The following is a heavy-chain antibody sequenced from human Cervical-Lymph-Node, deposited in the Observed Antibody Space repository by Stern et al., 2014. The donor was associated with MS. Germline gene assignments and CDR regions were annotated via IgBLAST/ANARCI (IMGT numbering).Heavy chain of an antibody. CDR2: ISYDGRNR. V-gene: IGHV3-30*18. CDR1: GFTFSAHG. CDR3: AKVGPAYSSGAIDP. J-gene: IGHJ5*02. Sequence: VQLVESGGGVVQPGRSLRLSCAASGFTFSAHGMHWVRQAPGKGLEWVAVISYDGRNRQYGDSVKGRFAISRDNAKKTLYLQMNSLRSEDTAVYYCAKVGPAYSSGAIDPWGQGTLVTVSS. D-gene: IGHD3-16*01.